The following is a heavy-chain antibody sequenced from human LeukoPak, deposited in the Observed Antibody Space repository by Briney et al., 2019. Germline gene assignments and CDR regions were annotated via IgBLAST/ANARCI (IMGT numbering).Heavy chain of an antibody. CDR3: ARARMATTLGYFDY. V-gene: IGHV3-7*03. Sequence: GESLRLSCTASGFTFSNFWMGWVRQAPGKGLEWVANIKQDETEKFYLGSVKGRFTISRDNAKNSLYLQMNSLRVEDTALYYCARARMATTLGYFDYWGQGTLVTVSS. J-gene: IGHJ4*02. D-gene: IGHD5-24*01. CDR1: GFTFSNFW. CDR2: IKQDETEK.